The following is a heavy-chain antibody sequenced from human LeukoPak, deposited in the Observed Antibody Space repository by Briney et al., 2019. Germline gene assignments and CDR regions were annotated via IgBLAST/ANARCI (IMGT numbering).Heavy chain of an antibody. V-gene: IGHV4-34*01. CDR2: INHSGST. CDR1: GGSFSGYY. CDR3: ARGPRILVVVAPAKYFDY. D-gene: IGHD2-15*01. Sequence: SETLSLTCAVYGGSFSGYYWSWIRQPPGKGLEWIGEINHSGSTNYNPSLKSRVTISVDTSKNQFSLKLSSVTAADTAVYYCARGPRILVVVAPAKYFDYWGQGTLVTVSS. J-gene: IGHJ4*02.